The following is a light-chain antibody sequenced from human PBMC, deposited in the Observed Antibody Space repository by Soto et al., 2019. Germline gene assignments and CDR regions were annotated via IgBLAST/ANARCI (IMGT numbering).Light chain of an antibody. J-gene: IGLJ1*01. V-gene: IGLV1-40*01. CDR3: QSLDNSLSRSVV. CDR1: SSNIGAGND. CDR2: CTS. Sequence: QSVLTQPPSVSGAPGQRVTIPCTGASSNIGAGNDVHWYQQLPGAAPKLLIYCTSNRPSGVPDRFSGSKSGTSASLVITGLQAEDEAVYHCQSLDNSLSRSVVFGTGTKLTVL.